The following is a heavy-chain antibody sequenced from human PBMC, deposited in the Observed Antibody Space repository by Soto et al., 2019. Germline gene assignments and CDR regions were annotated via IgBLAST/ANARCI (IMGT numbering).Heavy chain of an antibody. V-gene: IGHV1-69*13. CDR3: ARDPRFPIVVAALGAFDI. CDR1: GGTFSSYA. Sequence: SVKVSCKASGGTFSSYAISWVRQAPGQGLEWMGGIIPIFGTANYAQKFQGRVTITADESTSTDYMELSSLRSEEKAVYYCARDPRFPIVVAALGAFDIWGQGTLVTV. J-gene: IGHJ3*02. CDR2: IIPIFGTA. D-gene: IGHD3-22*01.